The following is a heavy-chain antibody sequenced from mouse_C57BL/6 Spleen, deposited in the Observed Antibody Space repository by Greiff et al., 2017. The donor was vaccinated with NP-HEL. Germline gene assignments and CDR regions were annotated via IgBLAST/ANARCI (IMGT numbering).Heavy chain of an antibody. V-gene: IGHV14-4*01. CDR3: TTKVTTMVTTSWFAY. D-gene: IGHD2-2*01. CDR2: IDPENGDT. CDR1: GFNIKDDY. J-gene: IGHJ3*01. Sequence: VQLQQSGAELVRPGASVKLSCTASGFNIKDDYMHWVKQRPEQGLEWIGWIDPENGDTEYASKFQGKATITADPSSNTAYLQLSSLTSEDTAVYYCTTKVTTMVTTSWFAYWGQGTLVTVSA.